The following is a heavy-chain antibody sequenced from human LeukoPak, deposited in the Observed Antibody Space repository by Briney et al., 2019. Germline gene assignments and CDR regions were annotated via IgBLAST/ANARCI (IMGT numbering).Heavy chain of an antibody. D-gene: IGHD6-6*01. Sequence: ASVKVSYKASGGTFSSYAISWVRQAPGQGLEWMGWISTYNDNTHYAQKLQGRVTMTTETSTSTVYMELKSLRSDDTAVYYCARIQSRIIAARPGNPAFDYWGRGTLVTVSS. J-gene: IGHJ4*02. CDR1: GGTFSSYA. V-gene: IGHV1-18*01. CDR2: ISTYNDNT. CDR3: ARIQSRIIAARPGNPAFDY.